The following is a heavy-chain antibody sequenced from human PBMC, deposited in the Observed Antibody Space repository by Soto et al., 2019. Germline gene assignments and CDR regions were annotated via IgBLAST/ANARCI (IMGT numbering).Heavy chain of an antibody. CDR2: ISGSGTIP. D-gene: IGHD2-15*01. Sequence: GGSLRLSCAASGFTFGSFAMSWVRQAPGKGLEWVSSISGSGTIPFYSDSVKGRFTISRDNSKNTLFLQMNTLRAGDTAVYYCAKDCSGGSCYRASDIWGQGTMVTVSS. CDR1: GFTFGSFA. V-gene: IGHV3-23*01. J-gene: IGHJ3*02. CDR3: AKDCSGGSCYRASDI.